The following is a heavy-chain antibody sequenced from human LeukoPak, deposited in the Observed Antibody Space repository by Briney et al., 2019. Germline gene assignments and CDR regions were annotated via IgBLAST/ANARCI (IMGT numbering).Heavy chain of an antibody. CDR1: GGSISSYY. CDR3: ARHRPYYDILTGYSDGGAFDI. J-gene: IGHJ3*02. Sequence: SETLSLTCTVSGGSISSYYWSWIRQPPGKGLEWIGYIYYSGSTNYNPSLKSRVTISVDTSKNQCSLKLSSVTAADTAVYYCARHRPYYDILTGYSDGGAFDIWGQGTMVTVSS. V-gene: IGHV4-59*08. CDR2: IYYSGST. D-gene: IGHD3-9*01.